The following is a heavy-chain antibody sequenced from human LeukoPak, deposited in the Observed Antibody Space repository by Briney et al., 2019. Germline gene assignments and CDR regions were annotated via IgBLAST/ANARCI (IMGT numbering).Heavy chain of an antibody. J-gene: IGHJ5*02. CDR3: AKDSLGVVPALDWFDP. CDR2: ISGSGGST. V-gene: IGHV3-23*01. CDR1: GFTFSSYA. D-gene: IGHD2-2*01. Sequence: GGSLRLSCAASGFTFSSYAMSWVRQAPGKGLEWVSAISGSGGSTYYADPVKGRFTISRDNSKNTLYLQMNSLRAEDTAVYYCAKDSLGVVPALDWFDPWGQGTLVTVSS.